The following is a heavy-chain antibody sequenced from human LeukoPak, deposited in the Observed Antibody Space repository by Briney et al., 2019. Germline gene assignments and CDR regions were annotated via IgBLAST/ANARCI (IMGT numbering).Heavy chain of an antibody. V-gene: IGHV4-39*01. J-gene: IGHJ4*02. Sequence: PSETLSLTCTVSGGSISSSYYYWGWIRQPPGKGLEWIGTVYYSGSTYYNPSLQSRVTVSVDTSRNQFSLKLNSVTAADTAVYYCARINISVGKSYFDYWGQGTLVTVSS. CDR3: ARINISVGKSYFDY. CDR2: VYYSGST. D-gene: IGHD2/OR15-2a*01. CDR1: GGSISSSYYY.